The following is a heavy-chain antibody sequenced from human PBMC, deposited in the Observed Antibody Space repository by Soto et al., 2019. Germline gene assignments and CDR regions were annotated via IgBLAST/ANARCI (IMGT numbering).Heavy chain of an antibody. CDR2: IAASGATT. Sequence: GFLRLSCGASGFTFGNYAMSWVRQAPGKGLEWVSAIAASGATTYYADSGKGRLTVSRDNSKNTPYLQMNSLRAEDTAVYYCAKDRGGSGWRFDYWGQGTLVTVSS. V-gene: IGHV3-23*01. CDR1: GFTFGNYA. D-gene: IGHD6-19*01. J-gene: IGHJ4*02. CDR3: AKDRGGSGWRFDY.